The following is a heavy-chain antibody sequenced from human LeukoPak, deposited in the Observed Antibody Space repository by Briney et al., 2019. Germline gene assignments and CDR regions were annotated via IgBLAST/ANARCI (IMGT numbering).Heavy chain of an antibody. CDR2: ISHSGDS. CDR1: GGSFSDSY. V-gene: IGHV4-34*01. J-gene: IGHJ4*02. Sequence: SETLSLTCAVSGGSFSDSYWSWVRQPPGEGLEWGGEISHSGDSNYNPSLKSRVTISVDTSKNQFSLNLSSVTAADTAVYYCARGSNSVAYWGQGTLVTVSS. CDR3: ARGSNSVAY. D-gene: IGHD4-23*01.